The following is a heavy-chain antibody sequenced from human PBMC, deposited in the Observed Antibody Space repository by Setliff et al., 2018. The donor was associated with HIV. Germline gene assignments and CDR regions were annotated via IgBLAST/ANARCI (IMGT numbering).Heavy chain of an antibody. CDR2: IIPILGIA. J-gene: IGHJ6*02. Sequence: SVKVSCKASGGTFSSYAISWVRQAPGQGLEWMGGIIPILGIANYAQKFQGRVTITADESTSTAYMELSSLRSEDTAVYYCARGPRDSSGWYSYYYGMDVWGQGTTGTVSS. CDR3: ARGPRDSSGWYSYYYGMDV. CDR1: GGTFSSYA. V-gene: IGHV1-69*10. D-gene: IGHD6-19*01.